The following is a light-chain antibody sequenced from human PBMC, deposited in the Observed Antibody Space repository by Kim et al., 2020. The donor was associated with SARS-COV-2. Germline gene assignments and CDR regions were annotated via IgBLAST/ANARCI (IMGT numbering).Light chain of an antibody. CDR3: NSRDSSGNSCF. Sequence: SSELTQDPAVSVALGQTVRITCQGDSLRTYYASWYQQKPGQAPVLVIYDEHNRPSGIPDRFSASSSGNTASLPITGAQAEDEADYYCNSRDSSGNSCFFG. V-gene: IGLV3-19*01. CDR1: SLRTYY. J-gene: IGLJ1*01. CDR2: DEH.